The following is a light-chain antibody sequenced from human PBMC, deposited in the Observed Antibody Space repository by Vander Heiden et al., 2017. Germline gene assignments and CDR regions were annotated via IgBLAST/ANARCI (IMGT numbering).Light chain of an antibody. Sequence: IQMPHSPSSLSASVGDRVTITCRASQAISNYLAWYQQKPGKVPKLLIYAASTLQSGVPSRFSGSGSGTDFTLTISSLQPEDVATYYCQQYNSAPWTFGQGTKVDIK. CDR2: AAS. CDR3: QQYNSAPWT. V-gene: IGKV1-27*01. J-gene: IGKJ1*01. CDR1: QAISNY.